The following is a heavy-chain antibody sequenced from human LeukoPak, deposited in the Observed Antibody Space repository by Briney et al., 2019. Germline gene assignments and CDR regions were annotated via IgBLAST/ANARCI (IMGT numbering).Heavy chain of an antibody. CDR1: GFTFSSYW. J-gene: IGHJ3*02. V-gene: IGHV3-74*01. Sequence: GGSLRLSCAASGFTFSSYWMHWVRQAPGKGLVWVSRINSDGSSASYADSVKGRFTISRDNAKNTLYLQMNSLRAEDTAVYYCAGPFYSSGWHWDAFDIWGQGTMVTVSS. CDR3: AGPFYSSGWHWDAFDI. D-gene: IGHD6-19*01. CDR2: INSDGSSA.